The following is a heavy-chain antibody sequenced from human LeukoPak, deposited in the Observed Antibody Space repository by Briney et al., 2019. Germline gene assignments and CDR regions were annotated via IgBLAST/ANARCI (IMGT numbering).Heavy chain of an antibody. V-gene: IGHV1-69*01. D-gene: IGHD5-24*01. CDR2: IIPIFGTA. J-gene: IGHJ4*02. CDR1: GGTFSSYA. Sequence: ASVKVSCKASGGTFSSYAISWVRQAPGQGLEWMGGIIPIFGTANYAQKFQGRVTITADESTSTAYMELSSLRSEDTAVYYCARDRYGYRRFDYWGQGTLVTVSS. CDR3: ARDRYGYRRFDY.